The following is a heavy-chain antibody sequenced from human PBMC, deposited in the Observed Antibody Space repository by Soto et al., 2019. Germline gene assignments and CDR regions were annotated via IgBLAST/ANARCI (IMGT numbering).Heavy chain of an antibody. V-gene: IGHV3-72*01. D-gene: IGHD1-26*01. Sequence: EVQLVESGGGLVQPGGSLRLSCAVSGFTFSDHYMDWVRQAPGKGLEWVARSRNKAQSYTTEYAASVKDRFTISRDASENSLYLQMNSLRAEDTAVYYCARDRNSGSPRGMDVWGQGTTVTVSS. CDR3: ARDRNSGSPRGMDV. J-gene: IGHJ6*02. CDR1: GFTFSDHY. CDR2: SRNKAQSYTT.